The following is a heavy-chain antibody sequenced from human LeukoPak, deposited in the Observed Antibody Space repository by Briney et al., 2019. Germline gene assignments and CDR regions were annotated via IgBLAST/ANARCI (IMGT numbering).Heavy chain of an antibody. D-gene: IGHD3-10*01. CDR3: ARGPQARGAMDYYYGMDV. J-gene: IGHJ6*02. Sequence: PGRSLRLSCAAPGFTFSSYAMHWVRQAPGKGLEWVAVISYDGSNKYYADSVKGRFTISRDNSKNTLYLQMNSLRAEDTAVYYCARGPQARGAMDYYYGMDVWGQGTTVTVSS. CDR2: ISYDGSNK. CDR1: GFTFSSYA. V-gene: IGHV3-30-3*01.